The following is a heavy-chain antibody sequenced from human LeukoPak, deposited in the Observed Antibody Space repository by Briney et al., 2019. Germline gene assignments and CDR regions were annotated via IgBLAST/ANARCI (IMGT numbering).Heavy chain of an antibody. J-gene: IGHJ6*04. CDR2: ISGSGGST. CDR1: GFTFSSYA. D-gene: IGHD3-3*01. V-gene: IGHV3-23*01. Sequence: GGSLRLSCAASGFTFSSYAMSWVRQAPGKGLEWVSAISGSGGSTYYADSVKGRFTISRDNSKNTLYLQMNSLRAEDTAVYYCAKAPDFWSGFFVDVWGKGTTVTVSS. CDR3: AKAPDFWSGFFVDV.